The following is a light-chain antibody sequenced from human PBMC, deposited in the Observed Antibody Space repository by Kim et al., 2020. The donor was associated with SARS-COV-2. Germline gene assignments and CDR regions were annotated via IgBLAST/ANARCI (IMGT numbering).Light chain of an antibody. CDR1: SSNSGAGYD. CDR2: GNS. CDR3: QSYDSSLSALYV. Sequence: VTVSWTGSSSNSGAGYDVHWYQQLPGTAPKLLIYGNSNRPSGVPDRFSGSKSGTSASLAITGLQAEDEADYYCQSYDSSLSALYVFGTGTKVTVL. V-gene: IGLV1-40*01. J-gene: IGLJ1*01.